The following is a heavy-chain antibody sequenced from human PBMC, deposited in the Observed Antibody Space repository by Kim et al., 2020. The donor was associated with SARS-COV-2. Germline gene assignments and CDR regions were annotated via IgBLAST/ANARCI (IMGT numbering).Heavy chain of an antibody. V-gene: IGHV3-23*05. CDR1: GFPFTRHS. J-gene: IGHJ5*01. CDR2: IGNTGIST. CDR3: AKNDFVRDNDGA. D-gene: IGHD3-16*01. Sequence: GGSLRLSCAASGFPFTRHSITWVRQAPGKGLDWVAGIGNTGISTNYADSVKGRFTISRDNSKNMAYLQMNSLRVEDTAVYYCAKNDFVRDNDGAWGHGILVTVSS.